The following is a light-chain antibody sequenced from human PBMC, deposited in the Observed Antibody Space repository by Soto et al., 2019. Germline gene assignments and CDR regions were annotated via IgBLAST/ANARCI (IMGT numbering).Light chain of an antibody. V-gene: IGLV3-1*01. J-gene: IGLJ2*01. CDR1: KLGDKY. Sequence: SYELTQPPSVSVSPGQTASITCSGDKLGDKYACWYQQKPGQSPVLVIYQDSKRPSGIPERFSGSNSGNTATLTISGTQAMDEADYYCQAWDSSTACVVFGGGPKVTVL. CDR2: QDS. CDR3: QAWDSSTACVV.